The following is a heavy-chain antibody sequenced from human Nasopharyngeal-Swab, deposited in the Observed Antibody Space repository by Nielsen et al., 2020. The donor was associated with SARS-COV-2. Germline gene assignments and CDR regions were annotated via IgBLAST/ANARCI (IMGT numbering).Heavy chain of an antibody. V-gene: IGHV4-39*07. J-gene: IGHJ4*02. CDR3: ARVTRDGYNYDRFDY. CDR2: IYTSGST. Sequence: SETLSLTCTVSGGSISSSRYYWGWIRQPPGKGLEWIGRIYTSGSTNYNPSLKSRVTMSVDTSKNQFSLKLSSVTAADTAVYYCARVTRDGYNYDRFDYWGQGTLVTVSS. CDR1: GGSISSSRYY. D-gene: IGHD5-24*01.